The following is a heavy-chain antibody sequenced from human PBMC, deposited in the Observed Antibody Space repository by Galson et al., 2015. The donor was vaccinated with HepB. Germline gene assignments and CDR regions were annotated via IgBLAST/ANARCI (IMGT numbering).Heavy chain of an antibody. V-gene: IGHV3-43*01. D-gene: IGHD7-27*01. CDR3: AKVWGGRTTYDAFEI. CDR2: FSWDGGST. Sequence: SLRLSCAASGFTFKDYTMHWVRQAPGKGLEWVSLFSWDGGSTYYADSVKGRFTISRDNSKNSLYLQMNRLRTEDTALYYCAKVWGGRTTYDAFEIWGQGTLVAVSS. J-gene: IGHJ3*02. CDR1: GFTFKDYT.